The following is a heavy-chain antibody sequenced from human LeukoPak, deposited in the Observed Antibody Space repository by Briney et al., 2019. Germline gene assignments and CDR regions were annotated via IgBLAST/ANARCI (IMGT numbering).Heavy chain of an antibody. CDR3: ATHSGWRFDY. Sequence: GGSLRLSCAASGFTFSRYWMSRVRQAPGKGLEWVANIKQDGSEKYYVDSVKGRFTISRDNAENSLFLQMNNLRAEDTAVYYCATHSGWRFDYWGQGTLVTVSS. CDR1: GFTFSRYW. CDR2: IKQDGSEK. D-gene: IGHD6-19*01. V-gene: IGHV3-7*03. J-gene: IGHJ4*02.